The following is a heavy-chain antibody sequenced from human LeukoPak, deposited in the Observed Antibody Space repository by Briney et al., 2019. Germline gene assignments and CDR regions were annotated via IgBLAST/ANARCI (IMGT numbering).Heavy chain of an antibody. CDR1: AFTFSSYW. Sequence: PGGSLRLSCAASAFTFSSYWMHWVRQAPGKGLVWVSRINSDGSSTSYADSVKGRFTISRDNAKNTLYLQMNSLRAEDTAVYYCARALVTTRPNPLDYWGQGTLVTVSS. J-gene: IGHJ4*02. CDR3: ARALVTTRPNPLDY. D-gene: IGHD4-17*01. CDR2: INSDGSST. V-gene: IGHV3-74*01.